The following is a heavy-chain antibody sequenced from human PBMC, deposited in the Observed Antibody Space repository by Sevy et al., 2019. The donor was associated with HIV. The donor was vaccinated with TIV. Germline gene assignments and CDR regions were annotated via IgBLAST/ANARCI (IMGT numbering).Heavy chain of an antibody. V-gene: IGHV3-30*02. J-gene: IGHJ6*03. CDR3: AKESEVYAIDYYYYCMDV. D-gene: IGHD2-8*01. CDR2: IRYDGGNK. CDR1: GFTFSSYG. Sequence: GGSLRLSCAASGFTFSSYGMHWVRQAPGKGLEWVAFIRYDGGNKYYADSVKGRFTISRDNSKNTLYLQMNSLRAEDTAVYYCAKESEVYAIDYYYYCMDVWGKGTTVTVSS.